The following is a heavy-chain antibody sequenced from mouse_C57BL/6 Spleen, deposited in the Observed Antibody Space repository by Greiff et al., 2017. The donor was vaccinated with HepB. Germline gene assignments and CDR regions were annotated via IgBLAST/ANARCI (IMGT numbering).Heavy chain of an antibody. V-gene: IGHV1-81*01. D-gene: IGHD1-1*01. Sequence: VQLQQSGAELARPGASVKLSCKASGYTFTSYGISWVKQRTGQGLEWIGEIYPRSGNTYYNEKFKGKATLTADKYSSTAYMELRSLTSEDSAVYFCARSRITTALAKDFDVWGTGTTVTVSS. CDR1: GYTFTSYG. J-gene: IGHJ1*03. CDR3: ARSRITTALAKDFDV. CDR2: IYPRSGNT.